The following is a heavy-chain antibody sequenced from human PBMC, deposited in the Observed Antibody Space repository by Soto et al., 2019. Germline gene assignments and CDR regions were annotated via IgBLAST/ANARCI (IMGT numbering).Heavy chain of an antibody. Sequence: PXQXLSLTCAISGDXVSSDSDAWNWIRKSPSRGLEWLGRTYYRSKWYNDYAVYVKSRIIINTATSKNQFSLQLKSVTPADTAVYYCAGYAQNYPFVWGQGTLVTVSS. CDR1: GDXVSSDSDA. CDR2: TYYRSKWYN. V-gene: IGHV6-1*01. CDR3: AGYAQNYPFV. J-gene: IGHJ4*02. D-gene: IGHD3-16*01.